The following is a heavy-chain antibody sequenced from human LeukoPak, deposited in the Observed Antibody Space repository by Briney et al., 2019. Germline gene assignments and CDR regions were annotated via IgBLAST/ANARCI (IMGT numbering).Heavy chain of an antibody. D-gene: IGHD2-2*01. CDR2: ISSSSNTI. V-gene: IGHV3-48*04. CDR3: AKVYCTSSSCYWGVDY. Sequence: GGSLRLSCAASGFPFSSYSMNWVRQAPGKGLEWVSYISSSSNTIYYADSVKGRFTISRDNARNSLYLQMNSLRAEDTAVYYCAKVYCTSSSCYWGVDYWGQGTLVTVSA. CDR1: GFPFSSYS. J-gene: IGHJ4*02.